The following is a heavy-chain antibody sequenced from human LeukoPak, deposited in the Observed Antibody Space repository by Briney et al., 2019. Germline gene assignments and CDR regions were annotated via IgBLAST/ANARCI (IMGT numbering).Heavy chain of an antibody. J-gene: IGHJ4*02. CDR1: GYTFTGYY. V-gene: IGHV1-2*02. CDR2: INSNSGST. D-gene: IGHD2-21*02. CDR3: ARDTDFCGGDCFVFDY. Sequence: GASVKVSCKASGYTFTGYYMHWVRQAPGQGLEWVGWINSNSGSTNYAQKFQGRVTMTRDMSISTAYMELSRLRSDDTAVYYCARDTDFCGGDCFVFDYWGQGTLVTVSS.